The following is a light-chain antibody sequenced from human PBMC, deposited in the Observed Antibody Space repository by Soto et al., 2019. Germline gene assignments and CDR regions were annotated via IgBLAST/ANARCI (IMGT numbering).Light chain of an antibody. CDR1: QSISRW. V-gene: IGKV1-5*01. CDR2: DAS. Sequence: DLQMTQSTSTLSASVEDRVTITCRASQSISRWLAWYQQKPGKAPKLLMYDASSLESGAPSRFSGSGSGTDFTLTISSLKNEDFATYHCQQNFTTTWTFGQGTKVDIK. CDR3: QQNFTTTWT. J-gene: IGKJ1*01.